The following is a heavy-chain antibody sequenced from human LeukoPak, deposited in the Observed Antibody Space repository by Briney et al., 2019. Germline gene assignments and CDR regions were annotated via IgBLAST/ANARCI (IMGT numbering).Heavy chain of an antibody. Sequence: TGGSLRLSCAASGFPLSSYAMSWVRQGPGKGLEWVAATSSSDPGTYHADSVRGRFTISRDNSKNTLYLQMNRLRVEDAAVYYCAREGTAVATNFDYWGQGTLVTVSS. CDR2: TSSSDPGT. CDR1: GFPLSSYA. V-gene: IGHV3-23*01. CDR3: AREGTAVATNFDY. J-gene: IGHJ4*02. D-gene: IGHD5-18*01.